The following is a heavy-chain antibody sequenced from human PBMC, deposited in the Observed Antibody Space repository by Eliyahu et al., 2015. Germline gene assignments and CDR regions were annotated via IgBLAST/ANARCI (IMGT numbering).Heavy chain of an antibody. CDR1: GYIFTSFG. Sequence: QVQLVQSGAEVKKPGASVKVSCKASGYIFTSFGISWVRQAPGQGLEWMGWISAHNGSPKYAQRLQGRVTMTRDTSTSTAYMELRSLRSDDTAVYYCTKGKSRTTWGQGTLVTVSS. CDR3: TKGKSRTT. CDR2: ISAHNGSP. V-gene: IGHV1-18*01. D-gene: IGHD2-2*01. J-gene: IGHJ5*02.